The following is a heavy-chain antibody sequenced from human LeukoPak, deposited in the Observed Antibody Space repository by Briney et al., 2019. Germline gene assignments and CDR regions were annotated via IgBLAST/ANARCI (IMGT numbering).Heavy chain of an antibody. D-gene: IGHD3-22*01. Sequence: GGSLRLSCAASGFTFSSYAMHWVRQAPGKGLEWVAVISYDGSNKYYADSVKGRFTISRDNAKNSLYLQMNSLRAEDTAVYYCARSGTTYYYDSGSRIWGQGTMVTVSS. CDR2: ISYDGSNK. J-gene: IGHJ3*02. V-gene: IGHV3-30-3*01. CDR3: ARSGTTYYYDSGSRI. CDR1: GFTFSSYA.